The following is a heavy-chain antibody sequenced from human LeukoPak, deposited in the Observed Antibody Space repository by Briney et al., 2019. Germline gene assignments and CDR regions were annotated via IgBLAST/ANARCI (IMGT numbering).Heavy chain of an antibody. J-gene: IGHJ4*02. CDR2: ISYDGSNK. Sequence: GRSLRLSCAASGFTFSSYAMHWVRQAPGKGLEWVAVISYDGSNKYYADSVKGRFTISRDNSKNTLYLQMNSLRAEDTAVYYCARDGLSSGWYGSFDYWGQGTLVTVSS. CDR3: ARDGLSSGWYGSFDY. CDR1: GFTFSSYA. V-gene: IGHV3-30-3*01. D-gene: IGHD6-19*01.